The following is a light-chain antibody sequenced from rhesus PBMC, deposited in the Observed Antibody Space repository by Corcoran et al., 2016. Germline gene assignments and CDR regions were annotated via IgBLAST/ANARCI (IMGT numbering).Light chain of an antibody. CDR2: GAS. V-gene: IGKV3-24*04. CDR1: QSVGSY. CDR3: QQNNNLFT. J-gene: IGKJ3*01. Sequence: ETVVTQSPATLSLSPGERATLSCRASQSVGSYLAWHQQKPGQAPRLLIYGASSRATGIPDRFSGSASGTDVTLSISSLDPEDVGVYYCQQNNNLFTFGPGTKLDIK.